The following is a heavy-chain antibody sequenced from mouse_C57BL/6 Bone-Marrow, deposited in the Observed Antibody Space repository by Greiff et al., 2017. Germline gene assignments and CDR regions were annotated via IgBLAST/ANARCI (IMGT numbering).Heavy chain of an antibody. D-gene: IGHD1-1*01. CDR2: ISNLAYSI. CDR3: ARHSSLLRYRYFDV. CDR1: GFTFSDYG. J-gene: IGHJ1*03. V-gene: IGHV5-15*01. Sequence: DVMLVESGGGLVQPGGSLKLSCAASGFTFSDYGMAWVRQAPRKGPEWVAFISNLAYSIYYADTVTGRFTISRENAKNTLYLEMSSLRSEDTAMYYCARHSSLLRYRYFDVWGTGTTVTVSS.